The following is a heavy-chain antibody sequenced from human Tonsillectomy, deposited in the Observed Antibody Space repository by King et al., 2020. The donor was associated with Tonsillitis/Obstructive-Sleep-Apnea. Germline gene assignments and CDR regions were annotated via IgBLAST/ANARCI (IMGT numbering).Heavy chain of an antibody. CDR1: GYTFTSYG. D-gene: IGHD3-22*01. J-gene: IGHJ4*02. Sequence: VQLVQSGAEVKKPGASVKVSCKASGYTFTSYGISWVRQAPGQGLEWMGWISVYNGNTNYAQKLQGRVTMTTDTSTSTAYMELRSLRSDYTAVYYCARPMEGFYDSSGYRFDYWGQGNLVTVSS. V-gene: IGHV1-18*01. CDR2: ISVYNGNT. CDR3: ARPMEGFYDSSGYRFDY.